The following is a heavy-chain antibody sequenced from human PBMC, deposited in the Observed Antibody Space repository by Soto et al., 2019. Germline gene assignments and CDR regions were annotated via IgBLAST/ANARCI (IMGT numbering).Heavy chain of an antibody. V-gene: IGHV3-30*04. Sequence: GGSLRLSCAGSGFSFGSYEMHWVRQAPGKGLEWVTFTSYDGSINYYADSVKGRFTMSRDNSKNLLYPQMDSLRTEDTAVYYCVRRSTVSYYAVDVWGQGTTVTVSS. CDR3: VRRSTVSYYAVDV. CDR2: TSYDGSIN. J-gene: IGHJ6*02. D-gene: IGHD4-17*01. CDR1: GFSFGSYE.